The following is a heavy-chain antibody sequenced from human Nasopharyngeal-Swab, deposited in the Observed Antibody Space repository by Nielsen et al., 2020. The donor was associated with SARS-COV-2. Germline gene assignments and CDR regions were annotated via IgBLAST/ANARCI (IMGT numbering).Heavy chain of an antibody. CDR1: GCTLTELS. CDR2: FDPEDGET. J-gene: IGHJ5*02. Sequence: ASVKVSCKVSGCTLTELSMHWVRQAPGKGLEWMGGFDPEDGETIYAQKFQGRVTMTEDTSTDTAYMELSSLRSEDTAVYYCATGPAVGATPWFDPWGQGTLVTVSS. CDR3: ATGPAVGATPWFDP. V-gene: IGHV1-24*01. D-gene: IGHD1-26*01.